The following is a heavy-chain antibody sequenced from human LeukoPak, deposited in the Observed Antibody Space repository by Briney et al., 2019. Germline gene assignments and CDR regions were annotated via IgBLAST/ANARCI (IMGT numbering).Heavy chain of an antibody. V-gene: IGHV3-9*01. D-gene: IGHD4-17*01. J-gene: IGHJ5*02. CDR3: ARDVGVTTVPAVGGNWFDP. CDR2: ISWNSGSI. CDR1: GFTFDDYA. Sequence: GRSLRLSCAASGFTFDDYAMHWVRQAPGKGLEWVSGISWNSGSIGYADSVKGRFTISRDNAKNSLYLQMNSLRAEDTALYYCARDVGVTTVPAVGGNWFDPWGQGTLVTVSS.